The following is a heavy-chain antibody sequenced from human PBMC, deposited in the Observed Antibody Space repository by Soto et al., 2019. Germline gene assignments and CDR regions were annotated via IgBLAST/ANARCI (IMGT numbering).Heavy chain of an antibody. D-gene: IGHD4-17*01. J-gene: IGHJ3*02. CDR3: ARDGSTVTDAAAFDI. Sequence: QVQLVESGGGVVQPGRSLRLSCAASGFTFSSYAMHWVRQAPGKGLEWVAVISYDGSNKYYADSVKGRFTISRDNSKNTLYLQMNSLRAEDTAVYYCARDGSTVTDAAAFDIWGQGTMVTVSS. CDR2: ISYDGSNK. V-gene: IGHV3-30-3*01. CDR1: GFTFSSYA.